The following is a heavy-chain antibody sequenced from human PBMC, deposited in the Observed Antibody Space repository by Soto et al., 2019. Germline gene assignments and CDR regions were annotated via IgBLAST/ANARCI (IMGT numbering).Heavy chain of an antibody. J-gene: IGHJ6*02. CDR1: GYTFTSYG. CDR3: ARTNYDRGGYYYYGMDV. V-gene: IGHV1-18*04. CDR2: ISAYNGDT. Sequence: GASVKVSCKASGYTFTSYGISWVRQAPGQGLEWMGWISAYNGDTNYAQKLQGRVTMTTDTSTSTAYMELRSLRSDDTAVYYCARTNYDRGGYYYYGMDVWGQGTTVTVSS. D-gene: IGHD3-10*02.